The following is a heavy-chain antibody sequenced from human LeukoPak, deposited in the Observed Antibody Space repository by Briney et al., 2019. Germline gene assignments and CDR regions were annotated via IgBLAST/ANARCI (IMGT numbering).Heavy chain of an antibody. V-gene: IGHV4-39*01. CDR1: GGSISSSSYY. CDR3: ARVDDYEIIDY. D-gene: IGHD4-17*01. Sequence: SETLSLTCTVSGGSISSSSYYWGWIRQPPGKGLEWIGSIYYSGSTYYNPSLKSRVTISVDTSKNQFSPKLSSVTAADTAVYYCARVDDYEIIDYWGQGTLVTVSS. J-gene: IGHJ4*02. CDR2: IYYSGST.